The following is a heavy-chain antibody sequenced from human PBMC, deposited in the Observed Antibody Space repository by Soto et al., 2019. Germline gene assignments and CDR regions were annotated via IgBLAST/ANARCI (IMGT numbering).Heavy chain of an antibody. V-gene: IGHV1-69*01. CDR2: IIPIFGTA. CDR1: GGTFSSYA. Sequence: QVQLVQSGAEVKKPGSSVKVSCKASGGTFSSYAISWVRQAPGQGLEWMGGIIPIFGTANYAQKFQGRVTITADESTSTAYMELSSLRSEDTAVYYCARDRRAYYDRRGAFDIWGQGTMVTVSS. J-gene: IGHJ3*02. CDR3: ARDRRAYYDRRGAFDI. D-gene: IGHD3-22*01.